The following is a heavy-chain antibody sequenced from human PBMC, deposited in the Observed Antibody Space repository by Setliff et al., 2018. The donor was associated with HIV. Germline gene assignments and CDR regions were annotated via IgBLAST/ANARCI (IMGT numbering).Heavy chain of an antibody. V-gene: IGHV1-46*02. CDR2: INPSDNRT. D-gene: IGHD5-18*01. Sequence: ASVKVSCKASGYTFNNYYMHWVRQAPGQGLEWMGIINPSDNRTYYAQKFQGRVTMTRDTSTSSVYMELRSLRSEDTAVYYCARAMKYSYGYVHDAFDIWGQGTMVTVS. CDR3: ARAMKYSYGYVHDAFDI. CDR1: GYTFNNYY. J-gene: IGHJ3*02.